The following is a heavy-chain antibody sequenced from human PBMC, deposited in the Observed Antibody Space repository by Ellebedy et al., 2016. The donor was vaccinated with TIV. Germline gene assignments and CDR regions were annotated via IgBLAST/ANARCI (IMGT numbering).Heavy chain of an antibody. CDR3: ARGPFEDTAMDGAFDI. D-gene: IGHD5-18*01. CDR2: INPNSGGT. Sequence: ASVKVSXXASGYTFTGYYMHWVRQAPGQGLEWMGWINPNSGGTNYAQKFQGRVTMTRDTSISTVYMELSSLRSEDTAVYYCARGPFEDTAMDGAFDIWGQGTMVTVSS. J-gene: IGHJ3*02. CDR1: GYTFTGYY. V-gene: IGHV1-2*02.